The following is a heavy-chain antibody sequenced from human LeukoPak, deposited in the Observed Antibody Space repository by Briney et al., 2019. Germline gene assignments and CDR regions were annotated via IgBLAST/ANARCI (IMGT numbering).Heavy chain of an antibody. CDR3: ARGVWFGESLGSGSDY. CDR1: GFTFSSYW. D-gene: IGHD3-10*01. J-gene: IGHJ4*02. V-gene: IGHV3-7*01. Sequence: GGSLRLSCSASGFTFSSYWMNWVRQAPGKGLEWVANIKQDGSEKKYVDSVKGRFTISRDNAKSSLYLQMTSLRVEDTAVYYCARGVWFGESLGSGSDYWGQGTLVTVSS. CDR2: IKQDGSEK.